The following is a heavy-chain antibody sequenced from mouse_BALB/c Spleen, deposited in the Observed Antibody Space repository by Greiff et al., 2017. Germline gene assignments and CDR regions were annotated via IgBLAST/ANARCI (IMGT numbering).Heavy chain of an antibody. Sequence: QVQLQQSGPELVKPGASVTISCTASGYAFSSSWMNWVKQRPGQGLEWIGRIYPGDGDTNYNGKFKGKATLTADKSSSTAYMQLSSLTSVDSAVYVCARDEDFDYWGQGTTLTVSA. J-gene: IGHJ2*01. CDR1: GYAFSSSW. V-gene: IGHV1-82*01. CDR3: ARDEDFDY. CDR2: IYPGDGDT.